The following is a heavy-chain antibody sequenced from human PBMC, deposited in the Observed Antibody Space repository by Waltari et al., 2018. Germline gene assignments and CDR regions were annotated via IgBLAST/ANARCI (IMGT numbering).Heavy chain of an antibody. Sequence: EVQLVESGGGFVKPGGSLRLSCAASGFRFSDAGMSWVRQAPGKGLEWVGRIRSKSDDETTDYAAAVKSRFTISRDDSENTLYLHMDSLKTDDTGIYYCRVVTTVTADYWGQGTLVTVSS. CDR1: GFRFSDAG. D-gene: IGHD4-17*01. J-gene: IGHJ4*02. CDR3: RVVTTVTADY. CDR2: IRSKSDDETT. V-gene: IGHV3-15*01.